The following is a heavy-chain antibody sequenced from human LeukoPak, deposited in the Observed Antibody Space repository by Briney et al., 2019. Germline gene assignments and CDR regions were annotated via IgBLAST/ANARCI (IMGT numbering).Heavy chain of an antibody. CDR1: GFTFSSYG. CDR2: IWYDGSNK. D-gene: IGHD3-16*01. V-gene: IGHV3-33*01. Sequence: GGSLRLSCAASGFTFSSYGMHWVRQAPGKGLEWVAVIWYDGSNKYYADSVKGRFTISRDNSKNTLYLQMNSLRAEDTAVYYCARETDQGGRYYMDVWAKGPRSPSP. J-gene: IGHJ6*03. CDR3: ARETDQGGRYYMDV.